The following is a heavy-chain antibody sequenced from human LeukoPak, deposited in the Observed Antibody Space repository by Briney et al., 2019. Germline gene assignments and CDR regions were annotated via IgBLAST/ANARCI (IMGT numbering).Heavy chain of an antibody. CDR1: GGSISSYY. CDR3: ARDGGVNVEDYDSSGYSLLDY. CDR2: IYYSGST. V-gene: IGHV4-59*01. Sequence: SETLSLTCTVSGGSISSYYWSWIRQPPGKGLEWIGYIYYSGSTNYNPSLKSRVTISVDTSKNQFSLKLSSVTAADTAVYYCARDGGVNVEDYDSSGYSLLDYWSQGTLVTVSS. J-gene: IGHJ4*02. D-gene: IGHD3-22*01.